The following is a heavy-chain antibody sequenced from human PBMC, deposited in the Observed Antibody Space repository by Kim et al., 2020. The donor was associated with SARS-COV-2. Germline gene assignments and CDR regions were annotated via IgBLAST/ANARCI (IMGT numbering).Heavy chain of an antibody. Sequence: GGSLRLSCAASGFTVNSYAMTCVRQAPGKGLEWVSALAGSGGKTYSADSVKGRFTISRDNSKNTLFLQMNGLRAEDTAVYFCAKGRGIWPPFDYWGQGTL. J-gene: IGHJ4*02. D-gene: IGHD6-13*01. CDR3: AKGRGIWPPFDY. CDR2: LAGSGGKT. CDR1: GFTVNSYA. V-gene: IGHV3-23*01.